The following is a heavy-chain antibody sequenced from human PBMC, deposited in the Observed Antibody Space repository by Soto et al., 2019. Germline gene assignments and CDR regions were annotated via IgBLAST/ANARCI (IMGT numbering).Heavy chain of an antibody. J-gene: IGHJ2*01. D-gene: IGHD3-22*01. Sequence: QVQLQESGPGLVKPSETLSLTCTVSGGSVSSGSYYWSWIRQPPGKGLEWIGYIYYSGSTNYNPSLKRRVTISVDTSKNQFSLKLSSVTAADTAVYYCGRSIITHWYFDLWGRGTLVTVSS. CDR1: GGSVSSGSYY. CDR3: GRSIITHWYFDL. V-gene: IGHV4-61*01. CDR2: IYYSGST.